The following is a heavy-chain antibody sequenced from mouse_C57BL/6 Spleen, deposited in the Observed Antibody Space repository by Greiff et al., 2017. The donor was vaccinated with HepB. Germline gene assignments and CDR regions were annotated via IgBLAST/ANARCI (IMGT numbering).Heavy chain of an antibody. CDR1: GFSLTSYA. V-gene: IGHV2-9-1*01. Sequence: VQLVESGPGLVAPSQSLSITCTVSGFSLTSYAISWVRQPPGKGLEWLGVIWTGGGTNYNSALKSRLSISKDNSKSQVFLKMNSLQTDDTARYYCARTGGSSYVGAMDYWGQGTSVTVSS. D-gene: IGHD1-1*01. CDR3: ARTGGSSYVGAMDY. J-gene: IGHJ4*01. CDR2: IWTGGGT.